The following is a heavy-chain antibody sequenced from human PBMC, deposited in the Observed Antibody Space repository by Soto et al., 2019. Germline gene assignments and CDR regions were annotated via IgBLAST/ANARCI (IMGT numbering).Heavy chain of an antibody. CDR1: GFTFSTNS. CDR2: ISSSGTTI. CDR3: ARWTAAAAQNY. D-gene: IGHD6-13*01. V-gene: IGHV3-48*01. Sequence: EVQLVESGGGLVQPGGSLRLSCAVSGFTFSTNSMNWVRQAPGKGLEWVSYISSSGTTIYYADSVKGRFTISRDNAKNSLYLQMNSLRAEDTALYYCARWTAAAAQNYWGQGTLVTVSS. J-gene: IGHJ4*02.